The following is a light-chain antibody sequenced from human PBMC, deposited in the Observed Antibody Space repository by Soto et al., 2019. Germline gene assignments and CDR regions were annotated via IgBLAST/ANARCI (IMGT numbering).Light chain of an antibody. Sequence: EIVLTQSPATLSLSPGERATLSCRASQSVSSYLAWYQQKPGQAPRLLIYDASNRATGIPARFSGSGSGTDFTLTISSREPADFAVDYCQQRSNWPSYTFGQGTKLEIK. CDR3: QQRSNWPSYT. V-gene: IGKV3-11*01. CDR2: DAS. J-gene: IGKJ2*01. CDR1: QSVSSY.